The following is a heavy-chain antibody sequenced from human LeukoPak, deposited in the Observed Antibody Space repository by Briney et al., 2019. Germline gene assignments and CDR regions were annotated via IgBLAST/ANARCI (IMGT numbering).Heavy chain of an antibody. Sequence: GASVKVSCKASGYIFITYNICCVRQAPGQGLEWMGWISVYNGNTNCAQNLQGRVTMTTDTSTSTAYMELRSLRSDDTAVYYCASSGLLTNAAALWSFDYWGQGTLVTVSS. CDR2: ISVYNGNT. CDR1: GYIFITYN. D-gene: IGHD3-10*01. CDR3: ASSGLLTNAAALWSFDY. V-gene: IGHV1-18*01. J-gene: IGHJ4*02.